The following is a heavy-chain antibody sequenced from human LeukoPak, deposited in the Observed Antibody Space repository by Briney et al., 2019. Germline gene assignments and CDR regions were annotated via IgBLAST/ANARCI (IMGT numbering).Heavy chain of an antibody. CDR3: ARDPCSGGSCYSEYDH. Sequence: SETLSLTCTVSGGSVSSSSYYWGWLRQPPGKGLEWIGNIDYSGTTYYNPSLRSRVTISVDTSKNQFSLRLRSVTAADTAVYYCARDPCSGGSCYSEYDHWGQGTLVTVSS. CDR2: IDYSGTT. CDR1: GGSVSSSSYY. V-gene: IGHV4-39*07. D-gene: IGHD2-15*01. J-gene: IGHJ4*02.